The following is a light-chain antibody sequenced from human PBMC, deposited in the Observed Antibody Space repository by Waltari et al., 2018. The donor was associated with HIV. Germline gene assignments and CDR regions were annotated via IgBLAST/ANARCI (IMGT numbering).Light chain of an antibody. CDR1: QSVFTY. J-gene: IGKJ4*01. CDR2: DAS. Sequence: QSPATLSLSPGERATLSCRASQSVFTYLAWYQQKPGQAPRLLIYDASNRATGIPARFSASGSGTDFTLTISSLEPEDFAVYFCQQRTKWPTFGGGTKVEIK. V-gene: IGKV3-11*01. CDR3: QQRTKWPT.